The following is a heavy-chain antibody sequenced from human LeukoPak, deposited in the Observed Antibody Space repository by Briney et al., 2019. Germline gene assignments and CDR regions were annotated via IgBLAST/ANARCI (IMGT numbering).Heavy chain of an antibody. D-gene: IGHD3-16*01. Sequence: GGSLRLSCAASGFTFNSYAVGWVRQAPGKGLEWVSSISGGGDSAYYADSVKGRFTISRDNSKNTLYLQMNSLRAEDTAVYYCSKDAYTGALDIWGQRTMVTVSS. J-gene: IGHJ3*02. CDR2: ISGGGDSA. V-gene: IGHV3-23*01. CDR3: SKDAYTGALDI. CDR1: GFTFNSYA.